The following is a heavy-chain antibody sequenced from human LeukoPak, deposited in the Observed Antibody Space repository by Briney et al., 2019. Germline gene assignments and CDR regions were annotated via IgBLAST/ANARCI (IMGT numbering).Heavy chain of an antibody. CDR3: AKVPGIAVAGDAFDI. Sequence: GGSLRLSCAASGFTFSSYWMHWVRQAPGKGLVWVSRIYIDGGTTTYADSVKGRFTISRDNSKNTLYLQMNSLRAEDTAVYYCAKVPGIAVAGDAFDIWGQGTMVTVSS. CDR2: IYIDGGTT. J-gene: IGHJ3*02. CDR1: GFTFSSYW. D-gene: IGHD6-19*01. V-gene: IGHV3-74*01.